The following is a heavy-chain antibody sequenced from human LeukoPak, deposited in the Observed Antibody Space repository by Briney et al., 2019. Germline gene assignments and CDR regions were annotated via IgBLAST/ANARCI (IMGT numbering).Heavy chain of an antibody. D-gene: IGHD3-3*01. CDR2: ISGSGSSS. CDR3: AKDQRTISTFDY. Sequence: GGSLRLSCAASGFTFSNYGMSWVRQVPGKGLEWVSAISGSGSSSYYADSVKGRFTISRDNSKNTLYLQINSLRAEDTAIYYCAKDQRTISTFDYWGQGTLVTVSS. J-gene: IGHJ4*02. CDR1: GFTFSNYG. V-gene: IGHV3-23*01.